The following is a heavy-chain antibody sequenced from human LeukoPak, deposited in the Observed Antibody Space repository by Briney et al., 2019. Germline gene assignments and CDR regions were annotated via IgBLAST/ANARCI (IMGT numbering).Heavy chain of an antibody. J-gene: IGHJ6*03. V-gene: IGHV3-23*01. CDR2: ISGSGFST. D-gene: IGHD6-19*01. CDR3: ARAGNGWYHYYYYMDV. CDR1: GFTFSSYG. Sequence: GGTLRLSCAASGFTFSSYGMSWVRQAPGKGLEWVSAISGSGFSTYYSDSVKGRFTISRDNSKNTLYLQMNSLRAEDTAVYYCARAGNGWYHYYYYMDVWGKGTTVTISS.